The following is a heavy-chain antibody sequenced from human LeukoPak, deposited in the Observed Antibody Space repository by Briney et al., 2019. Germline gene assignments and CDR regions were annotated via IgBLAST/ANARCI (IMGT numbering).Heavy chain of an antibody. CDR3: ARSSHDYGDYFSSNFDY. V-gene: IGHV1-46*01. CDR2: INPSGGST. D-gene: IGHD4-17*01. Sequence: ASVKVSCTASGYTFTSYYMHWVRQAPGQGLEWMGIINPSGGSTSYAQKFQGRVTMTRDTSTSTVYMELSSLRSEDTAVYYCARSSHDYGDYFSSNFDYWGQGTLVTVSS. CDR1: GYTFTSYY. J-gene: IGHJ4*02.